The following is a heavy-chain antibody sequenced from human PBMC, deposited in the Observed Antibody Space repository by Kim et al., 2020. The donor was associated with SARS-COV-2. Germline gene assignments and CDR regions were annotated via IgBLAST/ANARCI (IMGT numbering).Heavy chain of an antibody. V-gene: IGHV3-43*01. D-gene: IGHD6-13*01. J-gene: IGHJ4*02. CDR3: AKYMSGAAAGTAISY. Sequence: EAVKCRFTISRDNSKNSLYLQMNTLRTEDTALYYCAKYMSGAAAGTAISYWGQGTLVTVSS.